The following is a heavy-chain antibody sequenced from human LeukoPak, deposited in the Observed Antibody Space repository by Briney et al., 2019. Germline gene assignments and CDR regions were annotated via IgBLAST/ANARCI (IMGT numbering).Heavy chain of an antibody. V-gene: IGHV4-59*01. CDR2: VDHTGST. D-gene: IGHD3-22*01. CDR1: DDSITMYY. J-gene: IGHJ4*02. Sequence: SETLSLTCTVSDDSITMYYWTWIRQPPGKGLEWIGYVDHTGSTNYNPSLKSRVTISVDTSKNQFSLKLSSVTAADTAVYYCARAGNYYDSSGLLLDYWGQGTLVTASS. CDR3: ARAGNYYDSSGLLLDY.